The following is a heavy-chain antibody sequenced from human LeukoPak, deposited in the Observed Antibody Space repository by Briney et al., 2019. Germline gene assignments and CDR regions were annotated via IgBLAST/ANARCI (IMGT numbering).Heavy chain of an antibody. Sequence: PGGSLRLSCAASGFTFSSYAMHWVRQAPGKGLEWVAVISYDGSNKYYADSVKGRFTISRDNSKNTLYLQMNSLRAEDTAVYYCARGPSWDTMGYYFDYWGQGTLVTVSS. D-gene: IGHD1-26*01. V-gene: IGHV3-30-3*01. CDR2: ISYDGSNK. CDR3: ARGPSWDTMGYYFDY. CDR1: GFTFSSYA. J-gene: IGHJ4*02.